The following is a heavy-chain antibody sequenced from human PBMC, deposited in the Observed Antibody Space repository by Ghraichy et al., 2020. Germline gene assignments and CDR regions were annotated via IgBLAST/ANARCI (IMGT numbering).Heavy chain of an antibody. CDR3: AIGAAVRTGYYGMDV. CDR2: ICSGGST. J-gene: IGHJ6*02. Sequence: GGSLRLSCAASGFTVSTNYMSWVRQAPGKGLEWVSVICSGGSTYYADSVKGRFTISRDSSMTTVSLQMNSLRAEDTAVYYCAIGAAVRTGYYGMDVWGQGTTVTVSS. D-gene: IGHD2-8*02. CDR1: GFTVSTNY. V-gene: IGHV3-66*01.